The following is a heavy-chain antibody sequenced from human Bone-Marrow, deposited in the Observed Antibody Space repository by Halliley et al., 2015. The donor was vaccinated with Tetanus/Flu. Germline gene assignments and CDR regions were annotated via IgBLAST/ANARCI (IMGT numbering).Heavy chain of an antibody. J-gene: IGHJ3*02. CDR2: INSGGTT. V-gene: IGHV3-53*01. Sequence: AVSGLRVSTNYVSWVRQAPGKGLEWVSLINSGGTTSYADSVKGRFTISRDISKNTLYLQMNSLRAEDTAVYYCAREGYGDYLGAFDIWGQGTMVTVSS. CDR3: AREGYGDYLGAFDI. CDR1: GLRVSTNY. D-gene: IGHD4-17*01.